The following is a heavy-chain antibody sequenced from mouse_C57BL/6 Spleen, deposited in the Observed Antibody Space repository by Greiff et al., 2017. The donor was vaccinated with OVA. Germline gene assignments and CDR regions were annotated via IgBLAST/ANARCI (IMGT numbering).Heavy chain of an antibody. Sequence: VKLQQSGPELVRPGVSVKISCKGSGYTFTDYAMHWVKQSHAKSLEWIGVLSTYYVDATYNQKFKDQATMTVDKSSSTAYMELARLTAEDSAVYYGARYDYAGFADWGQGTLVTVSA. V-gene: IGHV1-67*01. CDR1: GYTFTDYA. J-gene: IGHJ3*01. CDR2: LSTYYVDA. D-gene: IGHD2-4*01. CDR3: ARYDYAGFAD.